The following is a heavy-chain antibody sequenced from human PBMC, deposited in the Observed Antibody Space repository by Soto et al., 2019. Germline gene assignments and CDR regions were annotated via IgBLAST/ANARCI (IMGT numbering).Heavy chain of an antibody. CDR1: GGTFSSYA. D-gene: IGHD1-26*01. CDR3: ARAPLKPIVGATTSYYYYGMDV. J-gene: IGHJ6*02. Sequence: GASVKVSCKASGGTFSSYAISWVRQAPGQGLEWMGGIIPIFGTANYAQKFQGRVTITADESTSTAYMELSSLRSEDTAVYYCARAPLKPIVGATTSYYYYGMDVWGQGTTVTVSS. V-gene: IGHV1-69*13. CDR2: IIPIFGTA.